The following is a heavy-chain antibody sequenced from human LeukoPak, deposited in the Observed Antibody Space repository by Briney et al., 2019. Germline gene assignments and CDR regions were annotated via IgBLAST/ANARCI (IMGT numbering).Heavy chain of an antibody. CDR3: AKDGAILTGYYDY. D-gene: IGHD3-9*01. J-gene: IGHJ4*02. CDR2: ISGRGGST. CDR1: GFTFSSYA. Sequence: PGGSLRLSCAASGFTFSSYAMSWVRQAPGKGLEWVSAISGRGGSTYYADSVKGRFTISRDNSKNTLYLQMNSLRAEDTAVYYCAKDGAILTGYYDYWGQGTLVTVSS. V-gene: IGHV3-23*01.